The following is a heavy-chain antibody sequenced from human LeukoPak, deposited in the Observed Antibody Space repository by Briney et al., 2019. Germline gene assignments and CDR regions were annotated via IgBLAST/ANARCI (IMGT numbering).Heavy chain of an antibody. CDR1: GGPFSGYY. D-gene: IGHD6-13*01. J-gene: IGHJ4*02. CDR2: INHSGST. CDR3: ARGSGRRAAAGY. Sequence: SETLSLTCAVYGGPFSGYYWSWIRQPPGKGLEWIGEINHSGSTNYNPSLKSRVTISVDTSKNQFSLKLSSVTAADTAVYYCARGSGRRAAAGYWGQGTLVTVSS. V-gene: IGHV4-34*01.